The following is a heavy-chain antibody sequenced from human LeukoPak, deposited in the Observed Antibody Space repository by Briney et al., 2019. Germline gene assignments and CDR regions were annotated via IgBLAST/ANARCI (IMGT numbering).Heavy chain of an antibody. CDR1: GYTFTGYY. D-gene: IGHD3-10*01. Sequence: ASVKVSCKASGYTFTGYYMHWVRQAPGQGLEWMGWINPNSGGTNYAQKFQGWVTMTRDTSISTAYMELSRLRSDDTAVYYCARDDGSGSYFYDYWGQGTLVTVSS. J-gene: IGHJ4*02. V-gene: IGHV1-2*04. CDR2: INPNSGGT. CDR3: ARDDGSGSYFYDY.